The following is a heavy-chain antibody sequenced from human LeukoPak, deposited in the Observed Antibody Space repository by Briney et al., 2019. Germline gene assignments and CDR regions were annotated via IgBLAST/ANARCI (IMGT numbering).Heavy chain of an antibody. V-gene: IGHV3-7*01. CDR1: GFTFSSYW. CDR3: ARNQWLPSDAFDI. CDR2: IKQDGSEK. Sequence: GGSLRLSCAASGFTFSSYWMSWVRQAPGKGLECVASIKQDGSEKYYVDSVKGRFTISRDNTKNSLYLQMSSLRADDTAVYYCARNQWLPSDAFDIWGQGTMVTVSS. D-gene: IGHD5-18*01. J-gene: IGHJ3*02.